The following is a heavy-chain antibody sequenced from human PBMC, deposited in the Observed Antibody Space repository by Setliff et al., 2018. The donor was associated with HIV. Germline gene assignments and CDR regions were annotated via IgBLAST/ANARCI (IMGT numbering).Heavy chain of an antibody. D-gene: IGHD3-9*01. J-gene: IGHJ6*02. Sequence: GASVKVSCKASGYTFTSYAMHWVRQAPGQRLEWMGWINAGNGNTKYSQKFQGRVTMTTETSTNTAYMELRSLRSDDTAVYYCAIDGLSYNILPGSIAYFHSGMDVWGQGTTVTVSS. CDR2: INAGNGNT. V-gene: IGHV1-3*01. CDR3: AIDGLSYNILPGSIAYFHSGMDV. CDR1: GYTFTSYA.